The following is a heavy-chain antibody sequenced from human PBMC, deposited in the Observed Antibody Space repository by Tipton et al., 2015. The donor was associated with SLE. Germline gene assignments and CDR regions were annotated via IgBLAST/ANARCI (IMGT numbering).Heavy chain of an antibody. D-gene: IGHD1-26*01. Sequence: TLSLTCVVSGYSISSGYYWGWIRQPPGKGLEWIGSIYHSGSTYYNPSLKSRVTISVDTSKNQFSLKLSSVTAADTAVYYCARGGVGPTDFDYWGQGTLVTVSS. CDR1: GYSISSGYY. CDR2: IYHSGST. V-gene: IGHV4-38-2*01. J-gene: IGHJ4*02. CDR3: ARGGVGPTDFDY.